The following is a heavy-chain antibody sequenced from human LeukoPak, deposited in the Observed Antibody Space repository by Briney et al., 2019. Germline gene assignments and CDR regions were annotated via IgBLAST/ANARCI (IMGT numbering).Heavy chain of an antibody. CDR2: INHSGST. CDR1: GGSFSGYY. Sequence: SETLSLTCAVYGGSFSGYYWSWIRQPPGKGLEWIGEINHSGSTNYNPSLKSRVTISVDTSKNQFSLKLSSVTAADTAVYYCARGDDYSGSWYYFDYWGQGTLVTVSS. D-gene: IGHD6-13*01. J-gene: IGHJ4*02. V-gene: IGHV4-34*01. CDR3: ARGDDYSGSWYYFDY.